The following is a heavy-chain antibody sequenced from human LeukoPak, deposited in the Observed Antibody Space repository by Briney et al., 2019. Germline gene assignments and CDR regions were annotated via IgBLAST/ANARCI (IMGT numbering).Heavy chain of an antibody. D-gene: IGHD4-11*01. CDR1: GFTFSSYG. CDR3: ARDSRGTTVSDFDY. J-gene: IGHJ4*02. V-gene: IGHV3-30*02. Sequence: PGGSLRLSCAASGFTFSSYGMHWVRQAPGKGLEWVAFIRYDGSNKYYADSVKGRFTISRDNSKNTLYLQMNSLRAEDTAVYYCARDSRGTTVSDFDYWGQGTLVTVSS. CDR2: IRYDGSNK.